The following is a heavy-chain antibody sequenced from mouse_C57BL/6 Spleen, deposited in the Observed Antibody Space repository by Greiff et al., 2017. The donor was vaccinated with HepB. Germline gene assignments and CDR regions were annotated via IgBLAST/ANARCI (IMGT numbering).Heavy chain of an antibody. CDR1: GYTFTSYW. J-gene: IGHJ3*01. D-gene: IGHD2-3*01. V-gene: IGHV1-50*01. Sequence: VQLQQPGAELVKPGASVKLSCKASGYTFTSYWMQWVKQRPGQGLEWIGEIDPSDSYTNYNQKFKGKATMTVATSSSTAYMQLSSLTSEDSAVYYCARLYGGYHRRFAYWGQGTLVTVSA. CDR2: IDPSDSYT. CDR3: ARLYGGYHRRFAY.